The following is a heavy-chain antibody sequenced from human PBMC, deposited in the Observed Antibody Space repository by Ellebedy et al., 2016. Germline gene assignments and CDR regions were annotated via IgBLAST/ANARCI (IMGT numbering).Heavy chain of an antibody. V-gene: IGHV3-48*01. CDR2: ISTSGSLT. D-gene: IGHD1-26*01. J-gene: IGHJ3*01. Sequence: GESLKISCAASGFTFSSYTMNWVRQAPGKGLEWVSHISTSGSLTYYTDSVKGRFTISRDNAKNSLYLQMNSLRAEDTATYYCAKGPWDLPHAFNLWGQGTMVSVSS. CDR1: GFTFSSYT. CDR3: AKGPWDLPHAFNL.